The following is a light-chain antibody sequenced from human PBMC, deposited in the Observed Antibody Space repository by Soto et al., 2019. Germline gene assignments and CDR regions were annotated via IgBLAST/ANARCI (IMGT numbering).Light chain of an antibody. Sequence: THAPANLSVSPGERPTLSLTSSQTINNNVAWYQLKDGQVPRLVIYGASTRATDIPARFSGSGSGTEFTLTISSLQSEDFAEYHCQQYNNWPQTFGQGTKVDIK. J-gene: IGKJ1*01. CDR2: GAS. CDR1: QTINNN. CDR3: QQYNNWPQT. V-gene: IGKV3-15*01.